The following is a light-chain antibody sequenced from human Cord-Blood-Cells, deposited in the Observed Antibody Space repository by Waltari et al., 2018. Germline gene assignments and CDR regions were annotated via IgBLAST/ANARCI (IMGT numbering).Light chain of an antibody. Sequence: QSALTQPPSASGSPGQSVTIPCPGTSSDVGGYNYVSWYQQHPGKAPKLMIYEVSKRPSGVPDRFSGSKSGNTASLTVSGLQAEDEADYYCSSYAGSNKGVFGGGTKLTVL. V-gene: IGLV2-8*01. CDR1: SSDVGGYNY. CDR3: SSYAGSNKGV. CDR2: EVS. J-gene: IGLJ2*01.